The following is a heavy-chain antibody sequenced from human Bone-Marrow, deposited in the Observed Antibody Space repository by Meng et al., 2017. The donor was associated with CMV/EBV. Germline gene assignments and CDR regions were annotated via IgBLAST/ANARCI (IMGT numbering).Heavy chain of an antibody. CDR3: ASSPLYDSSGYYLRGAFEI. J-gene: IGHJ3*02. CDR1: GFTFSSYS. V-gene: IGHV3-21*01. Sequence: GESLKISCAASGFTFSSYSMNWVRQAPGKGLEWVSSISSSSSYIYYADSVKGRFTISRDNAKNSLYLQMNSLRAEDTAVYYCASSPLYDSSGYYLRGAFEIWGQGTMVTVSS. D-gene: IGHD3-22*01. CDR2: ISSSSSYI.